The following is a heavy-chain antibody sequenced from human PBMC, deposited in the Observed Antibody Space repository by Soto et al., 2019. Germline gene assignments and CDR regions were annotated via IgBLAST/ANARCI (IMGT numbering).Heavy chain of an antibody. CDR2: LNGDGTTT. J-gene: IGHJ6*02. Sequence: EVQLVESGGGLVQPGGSLRLSCEASGFTFSSYWMHWVRQVPRKGLVWVSRLNGDGTTTNYADSVKGRFTISRDNAKNTVYLQMSSLRAEDTAVYYCARGIRIYYGMDVWGQGTTVTVSS. CDR3: ARGIRIYYGMDV. CDR1: GFTFSSYW. D-gene: IGHD2-15*01. V-gene: IGHV3-74*01.